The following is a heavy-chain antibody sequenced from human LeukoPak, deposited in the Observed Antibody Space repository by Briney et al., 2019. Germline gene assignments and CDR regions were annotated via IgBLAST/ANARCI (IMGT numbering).Heavy chain of an antibody. D-gene: IGHD3-22*01. CDR3: AHRPLYDDYSSGSSVSAEYFQH. CDR2: TSWADVK. Sequence: SGASLVNSTPTPTLTFSFSGFSLTTKGVGEGWVWEPPVRAMAWRAATSWADVKRYSLSMKSRLTITKDPFKIQMVIIMTNMDPVDTATYYCAHRPLYDDYSSGSSVSAEYFQHWGQGILVTVSS. CDR1: GFSLTTKGVG. J-gene: IGHJ1*01. V-gene: IGHV2-5*02.